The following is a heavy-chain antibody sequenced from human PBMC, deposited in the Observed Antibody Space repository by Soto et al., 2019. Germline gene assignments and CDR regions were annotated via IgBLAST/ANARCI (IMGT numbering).Heavy chain of an antibody. D-gene: IGHD6-25*01. V-gene: IGHV3-30*18. J-gene: IGHJ4*02. Sequence: QVQLVESGGGVVQPGRSLKLSCAASGFTFSNYAIHWVRQAPGKGLEWVAVIASAGKDKRYADSVKGRFTISRDNSKDTVYLKMNSLRGEDTAVYYCAKDGAIAAADDFFDYWGQGSLVTVSS. CDR2: IASAGKDK. CDR1: GFTFSNYA. CDR3: AKDGAIAAADDFFDY.